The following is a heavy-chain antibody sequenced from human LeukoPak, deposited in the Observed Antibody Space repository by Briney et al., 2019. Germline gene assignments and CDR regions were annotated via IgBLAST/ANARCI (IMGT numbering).Heavy chain of an antibody. CDR3: ARDTGTGDYVFDY. V-gene: IGHV1-2*02. D-gene: IGHD4-17*01. Sequence: ASVKVSCKTSGYTFSAHFIHWERQAPGQGPEWMGWINTKSGGTRYAQKFQGRVTVTRDTSISTADMELTSLTSDDTAVYYCARDTGTGDYVFDYWGQGTLVTVSS. J-gene: IGHJ4*02. CDR2: INTKSGGT. CDR1: GYTFSAHF.